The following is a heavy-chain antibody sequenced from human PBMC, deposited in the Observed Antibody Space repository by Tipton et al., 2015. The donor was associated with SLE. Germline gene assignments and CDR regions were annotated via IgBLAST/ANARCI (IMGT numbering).Heavy chain of an antibody. D-gene: IGHD3-3*01. J-gene: IGHJ4*02. CDR1: GGSISSRSYY. Sequence: LRLSCSVSGGSISSRSYYWGWIRQPPGMGLEWIGSIYYSGSTFHNPSLKSRLTISVDTSKNQFSLKLSSVTAADTAVYYCAREPRSGYHDYWGQGTLVIVSS. CDR2: IYYSGST. V-gene: IGHV4-39*07. CDR3: AREPRSGYHDY.